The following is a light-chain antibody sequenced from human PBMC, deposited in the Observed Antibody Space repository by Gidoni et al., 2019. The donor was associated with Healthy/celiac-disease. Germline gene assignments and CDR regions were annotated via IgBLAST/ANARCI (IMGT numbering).Light chain of an antibody. J-gene: IGKJ1*01. CDR1: QGISNY. Sequence: ITMTPYPSSLLASVGARVTITCRASQGISNYLAWYQQKPGKVPKLLIYAASTLQSGVPSRFSGSGSGTDFTLTISSLQPEDVATYYCQKYNSAPWTFGQXTKVEIK. CDR2: AAS. CDR3: QKYNSAPWT. V-gene: IGKV1-27*01.